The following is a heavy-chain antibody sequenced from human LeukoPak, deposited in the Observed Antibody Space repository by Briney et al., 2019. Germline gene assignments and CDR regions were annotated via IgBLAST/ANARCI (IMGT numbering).Heavy chain of an antibody. V-gene: IGHV1-2*02. J-gene: IGHJ5*02. CDR2: INPNSGGT. CDR3: ARETVAGDNWFDP. D-gene: IGHD4-11*01. Sequence: ASVKVSCKASGYIFTGYYMHWVRQAPGQGLEWMGWINPNSGGTKYAQKFQDRVTMTRDTSISTAYMELSRLRSDDTAVYYCARETVAGDNWFDPWGQGTLVTVSS. CDR1: GYIFTGYY.